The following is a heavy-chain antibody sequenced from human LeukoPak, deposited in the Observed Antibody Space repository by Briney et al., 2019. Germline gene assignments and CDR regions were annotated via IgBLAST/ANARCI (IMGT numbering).Heavy chain of an antibody. CDR3: ARDVNVGATTEFYFDY. V-gene: IGHV3-23*01. CDR2: ISGSGHKS. CDR1: RFTFTSYV. J-gene: IGHJ4*02. Sequence: GGSLRLSCVASRFTFTSYVMAWVRQAPGKGLECVSAISGSGHKSYYADSVKGRFTISRDNSKNTLYLQMNSLRAEDTAVYYCARDVNVGATTEFYFDYWGQGTLVTVSS. D-gene: IGHD1-26*01.